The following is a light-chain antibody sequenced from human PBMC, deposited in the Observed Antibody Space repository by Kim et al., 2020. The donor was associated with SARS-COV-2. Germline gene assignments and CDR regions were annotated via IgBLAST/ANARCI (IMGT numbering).Light chain of an antibody. Sequence: ASVGDRVTITCRASQSISSWLAWYQQKPGKAPNLLIYKASTLESGVPSRFSGSGSGTEFTLTISSLQPDDFATYYCQQYNRYSGTFGQGTKVDIK. J-gene: IGKJ1*01. CDR2: KAS. CDR3: QQYNRYSGT. CDR1: QSISSW. V-gene: IGKV1-5*03.